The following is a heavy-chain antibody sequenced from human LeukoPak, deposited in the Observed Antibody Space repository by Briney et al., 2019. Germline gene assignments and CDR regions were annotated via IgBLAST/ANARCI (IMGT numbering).Heavy chain of an antibody. CDR1: GYSISSGFF. Sequence: PSETLSLTCTVSGYSISSGFFWGWIRQPPGKGLEWIGSISHSGTTYYNPSLKSRITISQDTSKNHFSLKVNSVTAADTAVYYCARVSWSPGTSYYYMDVWGKGTTVTVSS. D-gene: IGHD1-1*01. CDR2: ISHSGTT. CDR3: ARVSWSPGTSYYYMDV. V-gene: IGHV4-38-2*02. J-gene: IGHJ6*03.